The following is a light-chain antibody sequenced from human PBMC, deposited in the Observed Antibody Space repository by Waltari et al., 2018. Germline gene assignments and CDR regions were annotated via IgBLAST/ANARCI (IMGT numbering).Light chain of an antibody. Sequence: IRLTQSPSSLSAFVGDRVTITFRASQDIQTYVAWYKQKPGKAPKRLIYGGSVLHTGVPSRCSGSGFRTDFSLTISSLQPDDFATYYCQQLHSSPVTFGGGTKV. CDR3: QQLHSSPVT. V-gene: IGKV1-9*01. CDR1: QDIQTY. J-gene: IGKJ4*01. CDR2: GGS.